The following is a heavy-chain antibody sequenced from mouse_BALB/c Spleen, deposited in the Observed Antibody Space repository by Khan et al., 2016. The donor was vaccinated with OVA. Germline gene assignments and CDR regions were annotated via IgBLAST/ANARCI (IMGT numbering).Heavy chain of an antibody. J-gene: IGHJ1*01. CDR3: ARISSYWYSDV. V-gene: IGHV9-1*02. CDR1: GYTFTNYG. Sequence: QIQLVQSGPELKKPGETVKISCKASGYTFTNYGMNWVKQAPGKGLKWMGWINTYTGEPTYADDFKGRFAFSLETSASTAYLQINNLKNGDMATYFCARISSYWYSDVWGAGSTVPVSS. D-gene: IGHD6-2*01. CDR2: INTYTGEP.